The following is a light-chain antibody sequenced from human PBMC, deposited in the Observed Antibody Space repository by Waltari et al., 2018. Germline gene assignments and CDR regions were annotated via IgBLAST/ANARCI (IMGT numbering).Light chain of an antibody. J-gene: IGKJ4*01. CDR1: QGISSS. V-gene: IGKV1-9*01. CDR3: QQFTSYPLT. Sequence: DIQLTQSPSFLSASIGARVTITCRASQGISSSLAWYQVRPGKAPKLLIYDASTLQSGVPSRFSGSGSGTEFSLTISGLQPEDYSTYFCQQFTSYPLTFGGGTEMEIK. CDR2: DAS.